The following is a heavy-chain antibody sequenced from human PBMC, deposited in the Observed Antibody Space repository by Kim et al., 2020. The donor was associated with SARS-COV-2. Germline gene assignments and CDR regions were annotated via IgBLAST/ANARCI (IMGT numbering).Heavy chain of an antibody. V-gene: IGHV4-39*01. D-gene: IGHD3-16*01. CDR2: IYHRGST. J-gene: IGHJ4*02. CDR3: ARRTEAGGYFDF. Sequence: SETLSLTCSVSGGYINTSHYSWAWIRQPPGKGLEWIGTIYHRGSTYYNPSLKSRVTISVDTSRNQFSLKLASVTAADPAVYYCARRTEAGGYFDFLDQGSPVTVAS. CDR1: GGYINTSHYS.